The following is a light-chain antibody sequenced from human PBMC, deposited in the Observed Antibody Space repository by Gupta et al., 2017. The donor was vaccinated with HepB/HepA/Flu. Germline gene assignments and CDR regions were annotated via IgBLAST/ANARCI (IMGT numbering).Light chain of an antibody. J-gene: IGLJ3*02. CDR1: SGLNVGTYR. CDR3: MIWHSSAWV. Sequence: QAVLTQPSSLSASPGACASHTCTLRSGLNVGTYRIYWYQQKPGSPPQYLLRYKSDSDKQQGSGVPSRFSGSKDASANAGILLISGPQSEDEADYYCMIWHSSAWVFGGGTKLTVL. V-gene: IGLV5-45*02. CDR2: YKSDSDK.